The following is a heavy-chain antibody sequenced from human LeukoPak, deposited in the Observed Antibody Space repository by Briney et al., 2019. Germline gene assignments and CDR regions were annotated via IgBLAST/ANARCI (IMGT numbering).Heavy chain of an antibody. CDR1: GGTFSSYA. J-gene: IGHJ6*03. CDR2: IITIFGTA. CDR3: ARGRRHYDYVWGSYRPSYYYDYYMDV. D-gene: IGHD3-16*02. V-gene: IGHV1-69*05. Sequence: GASLRVSCKASGGTFSSYAISWVRQAPGQGLEWVARIITIFGTANSAQKLQGRVTITTDESTSTDYLEMSSLRAEDTALYYSARGRRHYDYVWGSYRPSYYYDYYMDVWGKGTTVTVSS.